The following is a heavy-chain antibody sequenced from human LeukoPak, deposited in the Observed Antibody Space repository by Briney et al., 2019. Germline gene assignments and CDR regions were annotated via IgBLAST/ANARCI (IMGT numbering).Heavy chain of an antibody. V-gene: IGHV3-7*01. D-gene: IGHD2-2*01. CDR3: ARVVGTRSYFDF. CDR1: GFIFTDYW. CDR2: IKYDGIDK. Sequence: GGSLRLSCGASGFIFTDYWMNWVRQAPGKGLEWVAMIKYDGIDKKYLDSVKGRFTVSRDNAKNSLYLQMNSLRAEDTAVYYCARVVGTRSYFDFWGQGTLVTVSS. J-gene: IGHJ4*02.